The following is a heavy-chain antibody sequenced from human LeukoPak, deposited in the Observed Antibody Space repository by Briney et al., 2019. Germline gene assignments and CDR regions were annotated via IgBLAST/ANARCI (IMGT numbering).Heavy chain of an antibody. Sequence: PGGSLRLSCAASGFTFSSYSMNWVRQAPGKGLEWVSYISSSGSTIYYADSVKGRFTISRDNAKNSLYLQMNSLRAEDTAVYYCAKSGYSSSWFDYWGQGTLVTVSS. J-gene: IGHJ4*02. V-gene: IGHV3-48*04. CDR3: AKSGYSSSWFDY. CDR2: ISSSGSTI. D-gene: IGHD6-13*01. CDR1: GFTFSSYS.